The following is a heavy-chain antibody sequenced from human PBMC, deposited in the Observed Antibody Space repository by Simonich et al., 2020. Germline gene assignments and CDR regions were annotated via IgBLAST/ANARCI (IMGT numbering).Heavy chain of an antibody. J-gene: IGHJ3*02. CDR3: ARQLNDFDI. CDR2: SYPGDSDT. Sequence: EVQLVQSGAEVKKPGESLKIYCKGSGYSFTSYWIGWVRQMPGKGLEWLGTSYPGDSDTRYRPSFQGQVTTSADKSISTAYLQWSSLKASDTAMYYCARQLNDFDIWGQGTMVTVSS. D-gene: IGHD1-1*01. CDR1: GYSFTSYW. V-gene: IGHV5-51*01.